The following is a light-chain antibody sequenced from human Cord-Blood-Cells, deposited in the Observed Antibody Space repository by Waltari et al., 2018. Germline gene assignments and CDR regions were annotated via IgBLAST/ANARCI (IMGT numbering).Light chain of an antibody. V-gene: IGKV2-28*01. Sequence: DIVMTQSPLSLPVTPGEPASIPCRFRQSLLHSNGYNYLDWYLQKPGQSPQLLIYSGSNRDSGVPDRFSGSGSGTDFTLKISRVEAEDVGVYYCMQALQTPFTFGPGTKVDIK. CDR2: SGS. CDR1: QSLLHSNGYNY. CDR3: MQALQTPFT. J-gene: IGKJ3*01.